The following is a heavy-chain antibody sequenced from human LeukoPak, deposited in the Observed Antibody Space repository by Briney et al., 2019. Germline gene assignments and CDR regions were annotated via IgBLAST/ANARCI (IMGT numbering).Heavy chain of an antibody. CDR1: GYTFSGY. CDR2: INPSSGST. J-gene: IGHJ3*02. CDR3: ARGNYGKATDI. Sequence: GASVKVSCKASGYTFSGYMHWVRQAPGQGLEWMGIINPSSGSTSYAQKFQDRVTMTRVTSTSTLYMELSSLRSEDTAVYYCARGNYGKATDIWGQGTMVTVSS. V-gene: IGHV1-46*01. D-gene: IGHD4-11*01.